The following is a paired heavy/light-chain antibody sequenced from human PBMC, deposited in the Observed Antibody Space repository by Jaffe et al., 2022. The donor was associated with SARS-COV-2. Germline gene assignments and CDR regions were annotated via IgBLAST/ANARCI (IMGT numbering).Light chain of an antibody. J-gene: IGKJ3*01. CDR3: QQYFSTPFT. V-gene: IGKV4-1*01. CDR2: WAS. CDR1: QTVLYSSNNKNY. Sequence: DIVMTQSPDSLAVSLGERATINCKSSQTVLYSSNNKNYLAWYQQKPGQPPKLLIYWASTRESGVPDRFSGSGSGTDFTLTISSLQAEDVAVYYCQQYFSTPFTFGPGTKVDIK.
Heavy chain of an antibody. CDR2: IYYSGST. V-gene: IGHV4-59*01. Sequence: QMQLQESGPGLVKPSETLSLTCTVSGGSISNYYWNWIRQPPGKGLEWIGYIYYSGSTNYNPSLKSRVTISVDTSKNQFSLKLSSVTAADTAVYYCARVSMAGKGVNWFDPWGQGTLVTVSS. J-gene: IGHJ5*02. D-gene: IGHD6-19*01. CDR1: GGSISNYY. CDR3: ARVSMAGKGVNWFDP.